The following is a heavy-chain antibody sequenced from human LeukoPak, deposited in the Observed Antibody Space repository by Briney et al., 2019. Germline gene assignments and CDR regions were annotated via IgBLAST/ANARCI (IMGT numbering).Heavy chain of an antibody. CDR1: GFTFSNYA. Sequence: GGSLRLSCAASGFTFSNYAMSWVRQAPGKGLEWVSAISGSGGSTYYADSVKGRFTISRDNSKNTLYLQMNSLRAEDTAVYYCAKPGIAAAASREYYFDYWGQGTLVTVSS. CDR3: AKPGIAAAASREYYFDY. CDR2: ISGSGGST. V-gene: IGHV3-23*01. D-gene: IGHD6-13*01. J-gene: IGHJ4*02.